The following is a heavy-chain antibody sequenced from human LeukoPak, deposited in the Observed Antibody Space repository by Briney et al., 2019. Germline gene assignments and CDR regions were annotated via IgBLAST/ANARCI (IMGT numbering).Heavy chain of an antibody. CDR3: ARVLSSRRNYYYYYMDV. D-gene: IGHD6-13*01. Sequence: GGSLRLSCAASGFTFSSYWMSWVRQAPGKGLEWVANIKQDGSEKYYVDSVKGRFTISRDNAKNSLYLQMNSLRSEDTAVYYCARVLSSRRNYYYYYMDVWGKGTTVTVSS. CDR2: IKQDGSEK. V-gene: IGHV3-7*03. CDR1: GFTFSSYW. J-gene: IGHJ6*03.